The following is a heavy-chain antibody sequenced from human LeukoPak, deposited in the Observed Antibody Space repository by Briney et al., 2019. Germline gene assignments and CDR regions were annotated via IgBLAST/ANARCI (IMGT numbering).Heavy chain of an antibody. J-gene: IGHJ4*02. CDR2: ISRSGTTI. D-gene: IGHD3-10*01. V-gene: IGHV3-48*03. CDR1: GFTFRSYE. CDR3: ARDPGGAGGPFDY. Sequence: PGGSLRLSCAASGFTFRSYEMNWVRQAPGKGLEWVSYISRSGTTIYYADSVKGRFTISRDSSKNSLYLQMNSLRAEDTAVYFCARDPGGAGGPFDYWGQGTLVTVSS.